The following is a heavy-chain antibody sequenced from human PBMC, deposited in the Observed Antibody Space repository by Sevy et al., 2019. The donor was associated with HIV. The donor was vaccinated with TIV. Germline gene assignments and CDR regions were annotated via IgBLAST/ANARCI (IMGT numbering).Heavy chain of an antibody. CDR2: ISGSGTTI. Sequence: GGSLRLSCAASGFKFSSYSMNWVRQAPGKGLEWLSYISGSGTTIYYADSVKGRFTISRDSVKNSLYLQMNSLKAEDTAVYYCARDPAYFDSSGYYDCWGQRSQVTVSS. CDR1: GFKFSSYS. J-gene: IGHJ4*02. CDR3: ARDPAYFDSSGYYDC. D-gene: IGHD3-22*01. V-gene: IGHV3-48*01.